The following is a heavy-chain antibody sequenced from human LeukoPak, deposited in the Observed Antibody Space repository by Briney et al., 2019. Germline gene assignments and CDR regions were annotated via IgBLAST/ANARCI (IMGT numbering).Heavy chain of an antibody. V-gene: IGHV3-48*02. CDR1: GFTFSSYS. J-gene: IGHJ3*01. D-gene: IGHD3-22*01. CDR3: ARSPGYYDPDAFDL. Sequence: PGGSLRLSCAASGFTFSSYSMNWVRQAPGKGLEWVSYISSSSSTIYYADSVKGRFTISRDNAKNSLYLQMNSLGDEDTAVYYCARSPGYYDPDAFDLWGQGTMVTVSS. CDR2: ISSSSSTI.